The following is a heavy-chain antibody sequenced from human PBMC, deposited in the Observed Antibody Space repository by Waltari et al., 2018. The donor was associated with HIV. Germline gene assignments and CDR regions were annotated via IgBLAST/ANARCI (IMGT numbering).Heavy chain of an antibody. D-gene: IGHD3-3*01. J-gene: IGHJ4*02. V-gene: IGHV3-7*01. CDR2: IKEDGSET. CDR1: GFSFSNYG. Sequence: EVQLVESGGGLVRPGGSLRLSCEASGFSFSNYGMHWVRQSPGKGLGWVANIKEDGSETHYVDSVKGRFTISRDDAKNSLYLQMNSLTADDTAVYFCVRGEKERMLRFLEYLPSGNFDYWGQGTLVTVSS. CDR3: VRGEKERMLRFLEYLPSGNFDY.